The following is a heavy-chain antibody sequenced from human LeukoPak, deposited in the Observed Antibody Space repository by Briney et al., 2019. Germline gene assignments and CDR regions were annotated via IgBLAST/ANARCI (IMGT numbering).Heavy chain of an antibody. V-gene: IGHV3-23*01. J-gene: IGHJ4*02. CDR2: ISGSVGSA. D-gene: IGHD1-14*01. CDR1: GFTFSSYA. Sequence: GGSLRLSCAASGFTFSSYAMSWVRQAPGKGPEWVSAISGSVGSAYYADSVKGRFTISRDNSKNTLYLQMNGLRAEDTAIYYCAKDLPRSYWGQGTLVTVSS. CDR3: AKDLPRSY.